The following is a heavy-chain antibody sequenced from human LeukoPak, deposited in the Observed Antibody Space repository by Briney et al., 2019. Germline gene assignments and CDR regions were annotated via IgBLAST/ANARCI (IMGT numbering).Heavy chain of an antibody. CDR2: TYYRSKWYN. CDR1: GDSLSSNSAA. Sequence: SQTLSLTRAISGDSLSSNSAAWNWTRQSPSRGLEWLGRTYYRSKWYNDYAVSVKSRITINPDTSKNQFFLQLNSVTPEDTAVYYCGRDLMGYYYMDVWGKGTTVTVSS. J-gene: IGHJ6*03. CDR3: GRDLMGYYYMDV. V-gene: IGHV6-1*01.